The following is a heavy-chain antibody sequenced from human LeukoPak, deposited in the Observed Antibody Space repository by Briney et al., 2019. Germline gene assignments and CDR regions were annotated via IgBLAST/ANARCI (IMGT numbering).Heavy chain of an antibody. Sequence: PSETLSLTCAVYGGSFSGYYWSWIRQPPGKGLEWIGEINHSGSTNYNPSLKSRVTISVDTSKNQFSLKLSSVTAADTAVYYCAREGHYDSSGYYYYYYMDVWGKGTTVTISS. J-gene: IGHJ6*03. CDR3: AREGHYDSSGYYYYYYMDV. V-gene: IGHV4-34*01. D-gene: IGHD3-22*01. CDR1: GGSFSGYY. CDR2: INHSGST.